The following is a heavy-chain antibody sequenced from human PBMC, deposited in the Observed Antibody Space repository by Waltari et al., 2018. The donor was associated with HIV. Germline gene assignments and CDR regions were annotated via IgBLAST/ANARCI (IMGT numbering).Heavy chain of an antibody. CDR1: GYTFTDNY. Sequence: KPGASVKVSCKASGYTFTDNYIHWVRQAPGHGLEWMGWINPKSGGTKHAQKFQGRVTMTRDTSMSTVYMEVSRLTSDDTAVYYCARGGASTTPRDYNYYGLDVWGQGTTVTVSS. J-gene: IGHJ6*02. CDR3: ARGGASTTPRDYNYYGLDV. D-gene: IGHD2-2*01. CDR2: INPKSGGT. V-gene: IGHV1-2*02.